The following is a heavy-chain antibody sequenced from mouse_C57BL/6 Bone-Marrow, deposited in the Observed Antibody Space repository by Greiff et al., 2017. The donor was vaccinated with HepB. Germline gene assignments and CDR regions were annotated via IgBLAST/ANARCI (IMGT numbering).Heavy chain of an antibody. J-gene: IGHJ4*01. Sequence: EVHLVESERGLVQPGSSMKLSCTASGFTFSDYYMAWVRQVPEKGLEWVANINYDGSSTYYLDSLKSRFIISRDNAKNILYLQMSSLKSEDTATYYCARGDDGYYVGAMDYWGQGTSVTVSS. V-gene: IGHV5-16*01. CDR1: GFTFSDYY. CDR3: ARGDDGYYVGAMDY. D-gene: IGHD2-3*01. CDR2: INYDGSST.